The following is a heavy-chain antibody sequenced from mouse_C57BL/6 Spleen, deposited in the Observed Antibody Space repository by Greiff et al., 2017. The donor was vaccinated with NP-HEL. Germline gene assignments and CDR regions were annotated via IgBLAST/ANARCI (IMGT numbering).Heavy chain of an antibody. D-gene: IGHD5-1-1*01. CDR1: GYSFTGYY. V-gene: IGHV1-31*01. CDR3: ARAGPTKYAYVDY. CDR2: IYPYNGVS. Sequence: VQLQESGPELVKPGASVKISCTASGYSFTGYYMHWVKQSHGNILAWIGYIYPYNGVSSYNQKFKGKATLTVDKSSSTAYMQLRSLTSEDSAVYYCARAGPTKYAYVDYWGQGTTLTVSS. J-gene: IGHJ2*01.